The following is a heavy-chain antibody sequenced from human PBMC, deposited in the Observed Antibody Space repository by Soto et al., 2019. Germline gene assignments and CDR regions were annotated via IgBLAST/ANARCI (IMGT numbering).Heavy chain of an antibody. D-gene: IGHD3-10*01. V-gene: IGHV1-46*01. J-gene: IGHJ4*02. Sequence: DSGKVCFKASGYPFTNYNIHLFRQAPGQGLEWLGIIRPSGINTGYAQGFQGRVTVTRDTSTSTANMELASLTSEDTAVYYCAREPKESFYFDYWGQGTLVTVSS. CDR1: GYPFTNYN. CDR3: AREPKESFYFDY. CDR2: IRPSGINT.